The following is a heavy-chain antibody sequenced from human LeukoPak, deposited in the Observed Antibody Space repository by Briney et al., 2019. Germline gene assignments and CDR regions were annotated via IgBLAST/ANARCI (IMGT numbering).Heavy chain of an antibody. CDR2: ISGDGSSP. Sequence: GGSLRLSCAASGFTFSSYWMHWVRQAPGKGLEWVSRISGDGSSPRYADSVKGRFTISRDNAKNTLYLQMNSLRVEDTAVYYCASRSGLVSNWGQGTLVTVSS. CDR3: ASRSGLVSN. D-gene: IGHD2-2*01. J-gene: IGHJ4*02. V-gene: IGHV3-74*01. CDR1: GFTFSSYW.